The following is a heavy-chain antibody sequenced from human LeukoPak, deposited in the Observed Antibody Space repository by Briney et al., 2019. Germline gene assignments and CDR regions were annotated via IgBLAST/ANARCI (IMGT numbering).Heavy chain of an antibody. J-gene: IGHJ4*02. V-gene: IGHV3-30*02. CDR2: IRNDGSMK. Sequence: GGSLRLSCAASGFIFSNYGMHWVRQTPAKGLEWVAFIRNDGSMKYYADSVKGRFTISRDNAKNSLYLQMNRLRAEDTAVYYCARPRGCGSSRCNNFDYWGQGTLVTVSS. CDR1: GFIFSNYG. CDR3: ARPRGCGSSRCNNFDY. D-gene: IGHD2-2*01.